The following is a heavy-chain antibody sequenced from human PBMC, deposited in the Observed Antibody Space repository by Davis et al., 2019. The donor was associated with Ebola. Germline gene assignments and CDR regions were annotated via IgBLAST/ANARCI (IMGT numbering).Heavy chain of an antibody. J-gene: IGHJ4*02. CDR2: VNSAGTYT. D-gene: IGHD6-13*01. Sequence: GESLKISCAPSGFSFNNYAMSWARQAPGRGLEWVSAVNSAGTYTYYADSVKGRFTISRDNSKNTLYLQMNSLRVEDTAVYYCAKSRIAAAVLQHFDYWGQGTLVTVSS. CDR1: GFSFNNYA. V-gene: IGHV3-23*01. CDR3: AKSRIAAAVLQHFDY.